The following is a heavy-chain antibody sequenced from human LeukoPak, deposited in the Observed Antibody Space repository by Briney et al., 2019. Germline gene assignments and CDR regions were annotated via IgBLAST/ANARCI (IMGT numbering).Heavy chain of an antibody. CDR2: IFPRDSNT. Sequence: GESLKISCRASGHDFPDYWIGWVRQMPGKGLEWMGIIFPRDSNTVYGPSFQGQVTISVDTSISTAYLQWSSLKASDTAIYYCAQSKYYDFAWDYWGQGTLVTVSS. D-gene: IGHD3-3*01. CDR3: AQSKYYDFAWDY. J-gene: IGHJ4*02. V-gene: IGHV5-51*01. CDR1: GHDFPDYW.